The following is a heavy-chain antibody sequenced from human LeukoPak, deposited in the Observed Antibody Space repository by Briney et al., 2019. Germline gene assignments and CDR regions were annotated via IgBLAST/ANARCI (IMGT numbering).Heavy chain of an antibody. Sequence: GGSLRLSCAASGFTFSSYSMNWVRQAPGKGLEWVSYISSSSSTIYYAASVKGRFTISRDNAKNSLYLQMNSLRDEDTAVYYCARDSLMGCSGGSCYGGGFDYWGQGTLVTVSS. CDR1: GFTFSSYS. V-gene: IGHV3-48*02. CDR2: ISSSSSTI. CDR3: ARDSLMGCSGGSCYGGGFDY. J-gene: IGHJ4*02. D-gene: IGHD2-15*01.